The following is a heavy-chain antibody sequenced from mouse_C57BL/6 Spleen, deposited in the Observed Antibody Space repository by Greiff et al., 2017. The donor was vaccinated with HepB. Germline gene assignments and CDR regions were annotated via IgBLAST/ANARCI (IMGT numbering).Heavy chain of an antibody. CDR2: IDPSDSYT. CDR1: GYTFTSYW. Sequence: VKLQQPGAELVKPGASVKLSCKASGYTFTSYWMQWVKQRPGQGLEWIGEIDPSDSYTNYNQKFKGKATLTVDTSSSTAYMQLSSLTSEDSAVYYCARAADYYGSSYDYWGQGTTLTVSS. CDR3: ARAADYYGSSYDY. J-gene: IGHJ2*01. V-gene: IGHV1-50*01. D-gene: IGHD1-1*01.